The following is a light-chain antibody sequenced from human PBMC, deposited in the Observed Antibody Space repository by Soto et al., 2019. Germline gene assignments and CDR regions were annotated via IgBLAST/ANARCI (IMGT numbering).Light chain of an antibody. CDR2: GAS. Sequence: EVVLTQSPGTLSLSPVERATLSRRASQSVAANYLAWYQQKRGQAPRLLIYGASSRATGIPDRFSGSVSGTDGTITISSLQTEDAATYDCQQRDSMTWTFGQGTKVDIK. CDR1: QSVAANY. V-gene: IGKV3-20*01. J-gene: IGKJ1*01. CDR3: QQRDSMTWT.